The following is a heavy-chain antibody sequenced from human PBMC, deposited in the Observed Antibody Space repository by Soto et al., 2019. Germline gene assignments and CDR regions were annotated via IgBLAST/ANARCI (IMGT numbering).Heavy chain of an antibody. CDR2: ISGSGGST. D-gene: IGHD3-10*01. J-gene: IGHJ5*02. V-gene: IGHV3-23*01. CDR3: AKWGGLWFGELSLQNWFDP. CDR1: GFTFSSYA. Sequence: EVQLLESGGGLVQPWGSLRLSCAASGFTFSSYAMSWVRQAPGKGLEWVSAISGSGGSTYYADSVKGRFTISRDNSENPLYLQMNSLRAEVTAVYYCAKWGGLWFGELSLQNWFDPWGQGSMVTVSS.